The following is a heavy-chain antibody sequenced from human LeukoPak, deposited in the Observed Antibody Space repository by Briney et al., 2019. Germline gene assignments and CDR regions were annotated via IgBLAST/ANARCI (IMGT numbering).Heavy chain of an antibody. D-gene: IGHD6-19*01. CDR1: GGSFSGYY. Sequence: PSETLSLTCAVYGGSFSGYYWSWIRQPPGKGLEWIGEINHSGSTNYNPSLKSRVTISVDTSKNQFSLKLCSVTAADTAVYYCASLAAGDMAVAGTGPSDYWGQGTLVTVSS. J-gene: IGHJ4*02. V-gene: IGHV4-34*01. CDR2: INHSGST. CDR3: ASLAAGDMAVAGTGPSDY.